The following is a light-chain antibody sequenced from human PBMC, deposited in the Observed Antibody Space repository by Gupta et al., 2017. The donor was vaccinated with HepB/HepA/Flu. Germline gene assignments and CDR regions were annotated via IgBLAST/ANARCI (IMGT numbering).Light chain of an antibody. V-gene: IGKV3-20*01. J-gene: IGKJ1*01. CDR3: HQDGDSPRT. CDR1: QSLSGSL. CDR2: GAS. Sequence: EIVFTQSPGTLSLSPGERATLSCRASQSLSGSLLAWYQQKPGQAPRLLIYGASSRANGIPDRFSGSGSGTDFTLTINRLEPEDFAVYFCHQDGDSPRTFGQGTKVEIK.